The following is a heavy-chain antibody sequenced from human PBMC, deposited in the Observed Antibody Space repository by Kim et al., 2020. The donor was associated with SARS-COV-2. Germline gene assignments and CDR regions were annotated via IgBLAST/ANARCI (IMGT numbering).Heavy chain of an antibody. Sequence: GGSLRLSCAASGFTVSSNYMSWVRQAPGKGLEWVSVIYSGGSTYYADSVKGRFTISRDNSKNTLYLQMNSLRAEDTAVYYCARVFANYVSYYYGMDVWGQGTTVTVSS. J-gene: IGHJ6*02. CDR1: GFTVSSNY. D-gene: IGHD1-7*01. CDR2: IYSGGST. CDR3: ARVFANYVSYYYGMDV. V-gene: IGHV3-53*01.